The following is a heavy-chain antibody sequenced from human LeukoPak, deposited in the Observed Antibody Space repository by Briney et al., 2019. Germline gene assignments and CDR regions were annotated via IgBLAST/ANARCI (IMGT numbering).Heavy chain of an antibody. J-gene: IGHJ4*02. CDR3: AKIGANVGF. D-gene: IGHD4/OR15-4a*01. V-gene: IGHV3-23*01. CDR2: INGDGGST. CDR1: GFTFSSYA. Sequence: GGSLRLSCAASGFTFSSYAMSWVRQAPGKGLDWVSSINGDGGSTYYAASVKGRFTISRDNSKNTLYLQMNSLSAEDTAVYYCAKIGANVGFWGQGTLVTVSS.